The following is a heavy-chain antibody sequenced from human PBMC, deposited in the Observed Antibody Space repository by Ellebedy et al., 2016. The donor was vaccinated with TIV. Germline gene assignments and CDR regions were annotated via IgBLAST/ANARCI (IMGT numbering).Heavy chain of an antibody. CDR2: ISAYNGNT. J-gene: IGHJ6*02. D-gene: IGHD3-10*01. CDR3: ARYSGSGTYYRNGMDV. V-gene: IGHV1-18*01. Sequence: AASVKVSCKASGYTFTSYGISWVRQPPGQGLEWMGWISAYNGNTNYAQKLQGRVTMTTDTSTSTAYMELRSLRSDDTAVYFCARYSGSGTYYRNGMDVWGQGTTVTVSS. CDR1: GYTFTSYG.